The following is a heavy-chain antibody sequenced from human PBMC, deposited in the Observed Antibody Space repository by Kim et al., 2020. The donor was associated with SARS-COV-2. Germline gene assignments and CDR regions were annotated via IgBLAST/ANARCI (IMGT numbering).Heavy chain of an antibody. CDR2: ISSNGGST. D-gene: IGHD5-12*01. CDR1: GFTFSSYA. CDR3: VKGIKWLRLSLYYYGMDV. Sequence: GGSLRLSCSASGFTFSSYAMHWVRQAPGKGLEYVSAISSNGGSTYYADSVKCRFTISRDNSKNTLYLQMSSLRAEDTAVYYCVKGIKWLRLSLYYYGMDVWGQGTTVTVSS. J-gene: IGHJ6*02. V-gene: IGHV3-64D*09.